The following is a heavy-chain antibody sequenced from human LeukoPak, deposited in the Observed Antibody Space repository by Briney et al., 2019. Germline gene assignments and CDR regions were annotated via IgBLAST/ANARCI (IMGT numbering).Heavy chain of an antibody. CDR1: GGSISSSSYY. D-gene: IGHD3-10*01. CDR3: ARVGITMVRGLDY. Sequence: SETLSLTCTVSGGSISSSSYYWGWIRQPPGKGLEWIGSIYYSGSTYYNPSLKSRVTLSVDTSKNQFSLKLSSVTASDTAVYYCARVGITMVRGLDYWGQGTLVTVSS. J-gene: IGHJ4*02. V-gene: IGHV4-39*07. CDR2: IYYSGST.